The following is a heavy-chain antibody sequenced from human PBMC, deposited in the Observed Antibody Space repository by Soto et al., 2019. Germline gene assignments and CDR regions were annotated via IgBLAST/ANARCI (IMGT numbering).Heavy chain of an antibody. V-gene: IGHV1-46*03. CDR3: ARPLSYDFWSGYKHLAFDI. CDR2: INPSGGST. Sequence: GASVKVSCKASGYTFTSYYMHWVRQAPGQGLEWMGIINPSGGSTSYAQKFQGRVTMTRDTSTSTVYMELSSLRSEDTAVYYCARPLSYDFWSGYKHLAFDIWGQGTMVTVSS. CDR1: GYTFTSYY. J-gene: IGHJ3*02. D-gene: IGHD3-3*01.